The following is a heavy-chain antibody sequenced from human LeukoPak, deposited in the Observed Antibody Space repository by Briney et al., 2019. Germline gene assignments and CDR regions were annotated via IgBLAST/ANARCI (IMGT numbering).Heavy chain of an antibody. CDR3: ARDRYGAVAGHGGFDY. Sequence: GGSLRLSCAASGFTFSGYWMHWVRQAPGTGLVWVSRFNRDGSGTSSADSVKGRCTISRDNAKNTLYLQMNSLRAEDTAVYYCARDRYGAVAGHGGFDYWGQGTLVTVSS. CDR1: GFTFSGYW. D-gene: IGHD6-19*01. J-gene: IGHJ4*02. CDR2: FNRDGSGT. V-gene: IGHV3-74*01.